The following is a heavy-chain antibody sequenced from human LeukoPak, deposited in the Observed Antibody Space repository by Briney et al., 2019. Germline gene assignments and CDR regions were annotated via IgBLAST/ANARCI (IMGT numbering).Heavy chain of an antibody. D-gene: IGHD5-18*01. CDR2: IKLDGGEK. CDR1: GFKFSNYW. Sequence: QPGGSLRLSCVASGFKFSNYWMSWVRQAPGKGLEWVADIKLDGGEKHYVDSVKGRFTVSRDNAKNSLYLQMNSLRAEDTAVYYCARGQVRGYSYGGFDYWGQGTLVTVSS. CDR3: ARGQVRGYSYGGFDY. V-gene: IGHV3-7*03. J-gene: IGHJ4*02.